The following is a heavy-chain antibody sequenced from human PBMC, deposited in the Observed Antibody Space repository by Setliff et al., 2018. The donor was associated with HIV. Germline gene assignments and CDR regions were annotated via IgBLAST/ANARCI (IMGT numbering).Heavy chain of an antibody. Sequence: ASVKVSCKASGYTSTGYYMHWVRQAPGQGLEWMGLINPSGAGTSYAQKFEGRVTMTRDTSTDTVYMELSSLKSDDTAVYYCVRRESDYGTKAGFRYWGQGTLVTVSS. D-gene: IGHD4-17*01. CDR2: INPSGAGT. V-gene: IGHV1-46*01. J-gene: IGHJ4*02. CDR1: GYTSTGYY. CDR3: VRRESDYGTKAGFRY.